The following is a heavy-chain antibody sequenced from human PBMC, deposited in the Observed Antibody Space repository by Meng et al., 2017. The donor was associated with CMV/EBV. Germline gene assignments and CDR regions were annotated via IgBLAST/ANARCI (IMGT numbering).Heavy chain of an antibody. CDR1: GFTLSTYW. J-gene: IGHJ4*02. Sequence: GGSLRSSCAASGFTLSTYWMTWVRQAPGKGLESVANIKQDGSDKYYLDSVKGRFTISRDNAKHSLYLQLNSLSAEDTAVYYCVRDRGYFDYWGQGTLVTVSS. CDR3: VRDRGYFDY. V-gene: IGHV3-7*01. CDR2: IKQDGSDK.